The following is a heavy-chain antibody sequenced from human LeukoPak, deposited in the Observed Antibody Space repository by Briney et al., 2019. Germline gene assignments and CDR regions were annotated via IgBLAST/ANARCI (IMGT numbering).Heavy chain of an antibody. V-gene: IGHV3-21*01. Sequence: GGSLRLSCAASGFTFSSYSMNWVRQAPGKGLEWVSSISSSSSYIYYADSVKGRFTISRDSAKNSLYLQMNSLRAEDTAVYYCASGPHRRAGNWFDPWGQGTLVTVSS. J-gene: IGHJ5*02. CDR1: GFTFSSYS. CDR2: ISSSSSYI. CDR3: ASGPHRRAGNWFDP.